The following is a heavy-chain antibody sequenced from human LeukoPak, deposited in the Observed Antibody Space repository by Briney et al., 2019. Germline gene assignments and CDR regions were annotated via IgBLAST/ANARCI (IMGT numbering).Heavy chain of an antibody. D-gene: IGHD3-22*01. J-gene: IGHJ4*02. Sequence: SGPALVKPTQTLTQTCTFSGFSLSTSGMCVSWIRQPPGKALEWLARIDWDDDKYYSTSLKTRLTISKDTSKNQVVLTMTNMDPVDTATYYCARTCPYYYDSSGYPDYWGQGTLVTVSS. CDR2: IDWDDDK. CDR1: GFSLSTSGMC. V-gene: IGHV2-70*11. CDR3: ARTCPYYYDSSGYPDY.